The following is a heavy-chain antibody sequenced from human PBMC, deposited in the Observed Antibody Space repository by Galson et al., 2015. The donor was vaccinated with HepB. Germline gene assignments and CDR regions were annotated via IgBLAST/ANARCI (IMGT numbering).Heavy chain of an antibody. CDR2: INTNTGNP. CDR3: ARDHKQTRLWYFDL. CDR1: GYTFTTYA. J-gene: IGHJ2*01. V-gene: IGHV7-4-1*02. Sequence: SVKVSCKASGYTFTTYAMSWVRQAPGQGLEWMGWINTNTGNPTYAQGFTGRFVFSLDTSVSTAYLQINSLKAEDTAVYYCARDHKQTRLWYFDLWGRGTLVTVSS.